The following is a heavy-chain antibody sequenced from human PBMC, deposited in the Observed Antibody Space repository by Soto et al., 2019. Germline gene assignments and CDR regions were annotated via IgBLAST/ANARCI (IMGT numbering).Heavy chain of an antibody. Sequence: SEPLSLTWSIYSGSFSGYYWSWIRQPPGKGLEWIGEISQSGNTNYSPSLKSRVSISIDTSKKQFSLNLASVSAADTAVYYCARAPKVSGSSQTRPDFWGQGTLVTVS. CDR2: ISQSGNT. CDR1: SGSFSGYY. J-gene: IGHJ4*02. D-gene: IGHD6-6*01. V-gene: IGHV4-34*01. CDR3: ARAPKVSGSSQTRPDF.